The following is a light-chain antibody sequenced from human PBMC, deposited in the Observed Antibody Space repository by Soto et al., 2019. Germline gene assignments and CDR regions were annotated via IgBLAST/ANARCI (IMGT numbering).Light chain of an antibody. CDR2: EVS. V-gene: IGLV2-14*01. J-gene: IGLJ1*01. CDR1: SSDIGSYNY. Sequence: QSVLTQTASVSGSPGQSITISCTGTSSDIGSYNYVSWYQHHPGKAPELMIYEVSYRPSGVSDRFSGSKSGNTASLTISGLQAEDEADYYCSSYTTSSTLYVFGTGTKGTVL. CDR3: SSYTTSSTLYV.